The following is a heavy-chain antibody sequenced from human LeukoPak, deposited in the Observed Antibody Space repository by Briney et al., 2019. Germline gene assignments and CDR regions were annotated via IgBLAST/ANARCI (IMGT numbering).Heavy chain of an antibody. J-gene: IGHJ4*02. Sequence: SETLSLTCTVSGGSISRGDYYWSWIRQPPGKGLEWIGYIYYSGSTYYNPSLKSRVTISVDTSKNQFSLKLSSVTAADTAVYYCARETTTTTVIDYWGQGTLVTVSS. CDR3: ARETTTTTVIDY. CDR1: GGSISRGDYY. V-gene: IGHV4-30-4*01. D-gene: IGHD4-17*01. CDR2: IYYSGST.